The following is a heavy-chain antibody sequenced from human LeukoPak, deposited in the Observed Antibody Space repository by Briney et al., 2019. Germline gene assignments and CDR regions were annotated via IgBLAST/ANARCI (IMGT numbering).Heavy chain of an antibody. Sequence: GGSLRLSCAASAFTVSSNYMSWVRQAPGKGLEWVSVIYSGGSTYYADSVKGRFTISRDNSKNTLYLQMNSLRAEDTAVYYCARAYDILTGLDYWGQGTLVTVSS. J-gene: IGHJ4*02. V-gene: IGHV3-53*01. CDR3: ARAYDILTGLDY. CDR2: IYSGGST. D-gene: IGHD3-9*01. CDR1: AFTVSSNY.